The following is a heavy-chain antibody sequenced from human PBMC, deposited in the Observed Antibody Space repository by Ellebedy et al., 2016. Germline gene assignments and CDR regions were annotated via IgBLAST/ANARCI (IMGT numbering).Heavy chain of an antibody. J-gene: IGHJ3*02. CDR2: ISGSGGST. CDR3: AKDQGSYGLPQDAFDI. V-gene: IGHV3-23*01. CDR1: GFTFSSYA. D-gene: IGHD5-18*01. Sequence: GGSLRLSCAASGFTFSSYAMSWVRQAPGKGLEWVSAISGSGGSTYYADSVKGRFTISRDNSKNTLYLQMNSLRAEDTAVYYCAKDQGSYGLPQDAFDIWGQGTMVTVSS.